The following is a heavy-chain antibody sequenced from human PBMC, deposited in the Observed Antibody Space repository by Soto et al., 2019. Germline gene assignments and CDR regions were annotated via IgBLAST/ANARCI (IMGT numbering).Heavy chain of an antibody. CDR3: ARVAGGQWLVRWGYYFDY. CDR1: GYTFTGYY. D-gene: IGHD6-19*01. CDR2: INPNSGGT. Sequence: VASVKVSCKASGYTFTGYYMHWVRQAPGQGLEWMGWINPNSGGTNYAQKFQGWVTMTRDTSISTAYMELSRLRSDDTAVYYCARVAGGQWLVRWGYYFDYWGQGTLVTVSS. J-gene: IGHJ4*02. V-gene: IGHV1-2*04.